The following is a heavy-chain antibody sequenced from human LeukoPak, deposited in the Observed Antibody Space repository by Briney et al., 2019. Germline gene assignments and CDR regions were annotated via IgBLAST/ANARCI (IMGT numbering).Heavy chain of an antibody. J-gene: IGHJ4*02. D-gene: IGHD3-3*01. CDR1: GGSFSGYY. V-gene: IGHV4-34*01. CDR2: INHSGST. Sequence: SETLSLTCAVYGGSFSGYYWSWIRQPPGKGLEWIGEINHSGSTNYNPSLKSRVTISVDTSKNQFSLKLSSVTAADTAVYYCARRRAYYDFWSGAHYFDYWGQGTLVTVSS. CDR3: ARRRAYYDFWSGAHYFDY.